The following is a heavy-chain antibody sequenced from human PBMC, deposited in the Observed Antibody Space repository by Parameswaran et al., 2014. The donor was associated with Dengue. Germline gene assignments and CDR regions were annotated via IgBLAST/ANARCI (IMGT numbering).Heavy chain of an antibody. D-gene: IGHD3-10*01. V-gene: IGHV3-23*01. CDR2: ISPAGGST. J-gene: IGHJ5*02. Sequence: VRQAPGKGLEWVSSISPAGGSTYYTDSVKGRFTVSRDNSKNTLYLQMNSLRAADTALYYCAKDSGNNYNSSGTYFWFRFSPWFDPWGQGTQVTVSS. CDR3: AKDSGNNYNSSGTYFWFRFSPWFDP.